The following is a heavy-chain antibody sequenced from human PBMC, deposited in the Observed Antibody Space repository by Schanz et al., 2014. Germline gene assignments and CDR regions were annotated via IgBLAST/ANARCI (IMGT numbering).Heavy chain of an antibody. CDR2: ISSSSSTI. D-gene: IGHD1-26*01. CDR1: GITLSGYG. Sequence: VQLLQSGGALVQPGGSLRLSCAASGITLSGYGLHWVRQAPGKGLEWVSYISSSSSTIYYADSVKGRFTISRDNSRNTLYLQMNSLRAEDTAVYYCARDGAGRAPDAFDIWGQGTMVTVSS. J-gene: IGHJ3*02. CDR3: ARDGAGRAPDAFDI. V-gene: IGHV3-48*01.